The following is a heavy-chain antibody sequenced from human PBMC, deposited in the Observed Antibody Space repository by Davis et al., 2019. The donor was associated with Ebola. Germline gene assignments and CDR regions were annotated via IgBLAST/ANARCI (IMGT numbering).Heavy chain of an antibody. D-gene: IGHD4-17*01. Sequence: MPGGSLRLSCTVSGGPISPNTDYWGWIPQPPGKGLEWIGSIPYSGITYYRPSLRSRVSISVDTSKNQFSLKLRTVTAADTAVYYCVREENYGEPKSPPNFDYWGQGTLVTVSS. CDR1: GGPISPNTDY. CDR3: VREENYGEPKSPPNFDY. CDR2: IPYSGIT. J-gene: IGHJ4*02. V-gene: IGHV4-39*02.